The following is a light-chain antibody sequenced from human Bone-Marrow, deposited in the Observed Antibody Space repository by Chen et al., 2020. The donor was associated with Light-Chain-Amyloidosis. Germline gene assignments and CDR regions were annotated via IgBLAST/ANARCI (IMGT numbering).Light chain of an antibody. Sequence: SYELTQPSSVSVSPGQTARITCSGDVLAKKYVRWFQQKPGPAPILVIYKDKERPSGVPERISGSSSATTVTLTITGAQVEDEADYSCYSVTDNDVGIFGGGTKLTVL. CDR1: VLAKKY. V-gene: IGLV3-27*01. CDR3: YSVTDNDVGI. J-gene: IGLJ2*01. CDR2: KDK.